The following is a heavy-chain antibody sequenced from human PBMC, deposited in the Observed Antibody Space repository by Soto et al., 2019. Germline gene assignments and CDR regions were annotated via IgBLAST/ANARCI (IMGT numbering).Heavy chain of an antibody. J-gene: IGHJ4*02. Sequence: QVQLVQSGAEVKKPGASVKVSCKASGYTFVNYVINWVRQATGQGLEWLGWMNPHSGDTFYAQNFQGRVTMTRNTSITTAYMELNSLKSEDTAVYYCARQQAMDYWGQGTLVTVSS. CDR3: ARQQAMDY. CDR2: MNPHSGDT. CDR1: GYTFVNYV. V-gene: IGHV1-8*01.